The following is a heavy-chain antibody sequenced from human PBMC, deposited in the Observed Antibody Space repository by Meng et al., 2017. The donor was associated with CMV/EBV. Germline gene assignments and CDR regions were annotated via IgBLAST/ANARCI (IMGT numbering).Heavy chain of an antibody. CDR3: ARHYGDYFRNWFDP. V-gene: IGHV4-39*01. D-gene: IGHD4-17*01. CDR1: GGSISSSSYY. Sequence: SETLSLTCTVSGGSISSSSYYWGWIRQPPGKGLEWIGSIYYSGSTYYNPSLKSRVTISVDTSKNQFSLKLSSVTAADTAVYYCARHYGDYFRNWFDPWGQGTLVTVSS. CDR2: IYYSGST. J-gene: IGHJ5*02.